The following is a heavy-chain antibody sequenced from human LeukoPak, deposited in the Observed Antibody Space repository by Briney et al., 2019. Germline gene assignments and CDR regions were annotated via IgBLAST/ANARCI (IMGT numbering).Heavy chain of an antibody. CDR3: AKRGPFGDYGKFDS. CDR1: GFPFSNYG. J-gene: IGHJ4*02. Sequence: GGSLRLSCAASGFPFSNYGMSWVRQAPGKGLEWVSAISGSGSSGYYADPVKGRFTISRDNSKNTLYLQMNSLRPEDTAVYYCAKRGPFGDYGKFDSWGQGTLVTVSS. CDR2: ISGSGSSG. D-gene: IGHD4-17*01. V-gene: IGHV3-23*01.